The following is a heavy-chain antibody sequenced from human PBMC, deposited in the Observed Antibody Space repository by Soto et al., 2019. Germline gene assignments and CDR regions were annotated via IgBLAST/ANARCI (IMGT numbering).Heavy chain of an antibody. D-gene: IGHD2-15*01. CDR1: GFTVSSHA. J-gene: IGHJ3*02. CDR3: APHVSCSGGSCQYDAFAI. CDR2: VTADGGT. Sequence: EVQVLESGGGLVQPGGSLRLSCEGSGFTVSSHAMTWIRQAPGKGPEWVSTVTADGGTYYADSVKGRFAMSRDTSENTXXLQMNSLGAEETAAYYCAPHVSCSGGSCQYDAFAIRGQGTMVTVSS. V-gene: IGHV3-23*01.